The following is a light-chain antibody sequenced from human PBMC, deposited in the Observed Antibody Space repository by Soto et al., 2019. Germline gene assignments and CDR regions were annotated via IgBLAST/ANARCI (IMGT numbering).Light chain of an antibody. CDR3: AAWDDSLSGVV. CDR1: ISNIGSNF. V-gene: IGLV1-47*01. J-gene: IGLJ2*01. CDR2: RNN. Sequence: QSVLTQPPSASGTPGQRVTISCSGSISNIGSNFIYWYQQLPGTAPKLLIYRNNERPSGVPDRFSGSKSGTSASLAISGLRSEDAADYHCAAWDDSLSGVVFGGGTKLNAL.